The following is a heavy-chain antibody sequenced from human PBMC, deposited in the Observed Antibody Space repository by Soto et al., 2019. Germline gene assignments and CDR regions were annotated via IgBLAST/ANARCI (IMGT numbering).Heavy chain of an antibody. D-gene: IGHD3-10*01. Sequence: KPSETLSLTCTVSGGSISGYYWSWIRQPPGKGLEWIGYIYYSGSTNYNPSLKSRVTISVDTSKNQFSLKLSSVTAAGTAVYYCARGTNYGSGNRYYYYMDVWGKGTTVTVSS. CDR1: GGSISGYY. J-gene: IGHJ6*03. CDR3: ARGTNYGSGNRYYYYMDV. V-gene: IGHV4-59*01. CDR2: IYYSGST.